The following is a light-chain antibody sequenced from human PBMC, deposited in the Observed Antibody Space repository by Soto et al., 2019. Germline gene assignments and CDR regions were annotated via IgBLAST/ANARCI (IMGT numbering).Light chain of an antibody. V-gene: IGKV3-11*01. CDR1: QYINTR. Sequence: EIVLTQSPATLSSFPGDRVTLSCRASQYINTRLAWYQHRPGQAPRLLIYQTSIRAAGIPARFSASGTGTDTPPTISDVQQEDFAVYYHHHRKRWPRTFGQGTKVDIK. J-gene: IGKJ1*01. CDR3: HHRKRWPRT. CDR2: QTS.